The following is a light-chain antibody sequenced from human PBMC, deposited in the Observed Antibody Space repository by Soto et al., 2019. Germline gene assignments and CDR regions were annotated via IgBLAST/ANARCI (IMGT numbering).Light chain of an antibody. CDR2: EVS. CDR1: SSDVGGYNY. CDR3: SSYTSSRTLV. J-gene: IGLJ1*01. V-gene: IGLV2-14*01. Sequence: QSALTQPASVSGSPGQSITISCTGTSSDVGGYNYVSWYQQHPGKAPKLMIYEVSNRPSWVSNRFSGSKSGNTASLTISGLQAEDEADYYCSSYTSSRTLVFGTGTKLTVL.